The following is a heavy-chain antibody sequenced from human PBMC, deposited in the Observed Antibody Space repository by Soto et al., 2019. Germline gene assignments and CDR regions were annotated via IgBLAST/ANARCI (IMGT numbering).Heavy chain of an antibody. D-gene: IGHD6-13*01. V-gene: IGHV3-23*01. CDR3: AKAYSSSYYFDF. CDR1: GFTFSSLA. Sequence: GGSLRLSCAASGFTFSSLAMDWVRQAPGKGLEWVSAISSSGLSTYYADSVQGRFTISRDNSKNTLYLQMNSLRAEDTAVYYCAKAYSSSYYFDFWGQGTLVTVSS. J-gene: IGHJ4*02. CDR2: ISSSGLST.